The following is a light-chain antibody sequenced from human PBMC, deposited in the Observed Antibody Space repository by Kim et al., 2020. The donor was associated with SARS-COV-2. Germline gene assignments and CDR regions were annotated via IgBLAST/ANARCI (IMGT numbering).Light chain of an antibody. CDR3: NSRDSSGNHWV. J-gene: IGLJ3*02. CDR2: GKN. CDR1: SLRSYY. V-gene: IGLV3-19*01. Sequence: LGQKVRIPCQWDSLRSYYCSWYQQKPGQAPVLVIYGKNNRPSGIPDRFSGSSSGNTASLTITGAQAEDEADYYCNSRDSSGNHWVFGGGTQLTVL.